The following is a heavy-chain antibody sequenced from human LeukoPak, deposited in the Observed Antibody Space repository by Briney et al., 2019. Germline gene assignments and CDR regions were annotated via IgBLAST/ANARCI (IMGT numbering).Heavy chain of an antibody. J-gene: IGHJ3*02. CDR1: GGSFSGYY. Sequence: SETLSLTCAVYGGSFSGYYWSWIRQPPGKRLEWIGEINHSGSTNYNPSLKSRVTISVDTSKNQFSLKLSSVTAADTAVYYCARVGHCSSTSCYRAAFDIWGQGTMVTVSS. D-gene: IGHD2-2*02. CDR2: INHSGST. CDR3: ARVGHCSSTSCYRAAFDI. V-gene: IGHV4-34*01.